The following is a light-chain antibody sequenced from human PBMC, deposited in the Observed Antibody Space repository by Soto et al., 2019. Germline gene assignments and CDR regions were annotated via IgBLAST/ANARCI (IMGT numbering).Light chain of an antibody. Sequence: QSALTQPRSVSGSPGQSVTISCAGTSSDVGGYNYVSWFQQHPGRAPKVVIFDVTKRPSGVPDRFSGSKSGNTASLTITGLQAADEADYCCCSYAGSDTFFVFGTVTKVTV. V-gene: IGLV2-11*01. J-gene: IGLJ1*01. CDR1: SSDVGGYNY. CDR3: CSYAGSDTFFV. CDR2: DVT.